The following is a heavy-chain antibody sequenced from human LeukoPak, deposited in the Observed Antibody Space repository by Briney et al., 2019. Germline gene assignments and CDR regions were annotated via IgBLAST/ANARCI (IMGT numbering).Heavy chain of an antibody. V-gene: IGHV3-23*01. D-gene: IGHD2-2*01. CDR1: GFSFSNFA. CDR3: AKDGIVVVPAAYYFDY. J-gene: IGHJ4*02. CDR2: ISGSGGST. Sequence: PGGSLRLSCEVSGFSFSNFAMSWVRQAAGKGLEWVSAISGSGGSTYYAGSVQGRFTISRGNSKNTLYLQMNSLRAEDTAVYYCAKDGIVVVPAAYYFDYWGQGTLVTVSS.